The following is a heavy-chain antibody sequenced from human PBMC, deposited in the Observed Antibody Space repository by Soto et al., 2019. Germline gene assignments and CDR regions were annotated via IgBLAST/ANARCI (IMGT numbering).Heavy chain of an antibody. CDR2: FIAMLGTP. CDR1: GGTFGSQG. D-gene: IGHD5-18*01. V-gene: IGHV1-69*13. CDR3: GRGAMANFDY. J-gene: IGHJ4*02. Sequence: GASVKVSCKASGGTFGSQGIAWVRQAPGQGLEWMGGFIAMLGTPTYAKKVQGRATISADESLTSSYLELRSLRSEDTGVYFCGRGAMANFDYWGQGTVVTVSS.